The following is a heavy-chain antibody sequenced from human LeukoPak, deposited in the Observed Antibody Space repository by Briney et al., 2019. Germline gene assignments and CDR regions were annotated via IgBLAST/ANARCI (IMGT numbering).Heavy chain of an antibody. D-gene: IGHD3-10*01. CDR1: GFTFSSYA. CDR2: ISYDGSNK. V-gene: IGHV3-30-3*01. CDR3: ARYARLWFGELLDFDY. Sequence: GGSLRLSCAASGFTFSSYAMHWVRQAPGKGLEWVAVISYDGSNKYYADSVKGRFTISRDNSKNTLYLQMNSLRAEDTAVYYCARYARLWFGELLDFDYWGQGTLVTVSS. J-gene: IGHJ4*02.